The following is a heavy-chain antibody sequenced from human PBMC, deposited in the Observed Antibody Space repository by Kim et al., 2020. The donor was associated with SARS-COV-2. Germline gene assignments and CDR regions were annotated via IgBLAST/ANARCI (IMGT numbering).Heavy chain of an antibody. D-gene: IGHD6-13*01. CDR3: AKYSPPSRYFDF. Sequence: GGSLRLSCAAPGFTFRSYALNWVRQAPGKGLEWVSTVGPGGDTHYADSVKGRFTISRDDSKNTLYLQMNSLRVEDTAIYYCAKYSPPSRYFDFWGQGTLVPVSS. CDR2: VGPGGDT. CDR1: GFTFRSYA. J-gene: IGHJ4*02. V-gene: IGHV3-23*01.